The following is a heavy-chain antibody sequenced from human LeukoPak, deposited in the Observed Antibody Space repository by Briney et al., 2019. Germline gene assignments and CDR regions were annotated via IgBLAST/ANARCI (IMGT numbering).Heavy chain of an antibody. D-gene: IGHD4-23*01. Sequence: TPSETLSLTCNVSGGSISGYHWSWIRQAPGKGLEWIAYIYDNGSPYYKPSLESRLTISLDRSKTQFTLKLTSVTAADTAVYYCARDLPGGNSGDAFDIWGQGTMVTVSS. CDR1: GGSISGYH. CDR2: IYDNGSP. CDR3: ARDLPGGNSGDAFDI. V-gene: IGHV4-59*12. J-gene: IGHJ3*02.